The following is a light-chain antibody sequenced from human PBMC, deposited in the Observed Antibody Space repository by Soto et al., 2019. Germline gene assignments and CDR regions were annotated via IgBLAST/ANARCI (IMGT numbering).Light chain of an antibody. CDR1: SSNIGSNT. J-gene: IGLJ2*01. Sequence: QSVLTQPPSASATPGQRVTISCSGSSSNIGSNTVNWYQQLPGTAPKLLIYRDNQRPSGVPDRFSGSESGTSASLAISGLQSEDEADYYCAAWDDSLNGAVFGGGTKLTVL. V-gene: IGLV1-44*01. CDR3: AAWDDSLNGAV. CDR2: RDN.